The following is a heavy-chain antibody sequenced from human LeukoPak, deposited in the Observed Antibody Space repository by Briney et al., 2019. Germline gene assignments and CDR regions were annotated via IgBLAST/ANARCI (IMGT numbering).Heavy chain of an antibody. V-gene: IGHV3-23*01. CDR1: GFTFSSYA. CDR2: ISGSGGST. J-gene: IGHJ4*02. CDR3: AKQEGWGKRIDY. Sequence: GGSLRLSCAASGFTFSSYAMSWVRQAPGKGLEWVSAISGSGGSTYYADSVKGRFTISRDNSKNTLHLQMNSLRAEDTAVYYCAKQEGWGKRIDYWGQGTLVTVSS. D-gene: IGHD3-16*01.